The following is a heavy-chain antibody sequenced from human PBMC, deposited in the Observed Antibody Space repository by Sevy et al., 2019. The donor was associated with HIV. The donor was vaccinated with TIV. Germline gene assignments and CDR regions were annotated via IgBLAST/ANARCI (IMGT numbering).Heavy chain of an antibody. Sequence: GGSLRLSCAASGFSVSSHAMHWVRQAPGKGLEWVALISYDGCSKYYSDSVKGRLTISRDNSKNTLYLQMNSLRPEDTALYYCSRDAGYSVGWYPSDYWGQGTLVTVSS. CDR3: SRDAGYSVGWYPSDY. CDR2: ISYDGCSK. J-gene: IGHJ4*02. CDR1: GFSVSSHA. D-gene: IGHD2-15*01. V-gene: IGHV3-30-3*01.